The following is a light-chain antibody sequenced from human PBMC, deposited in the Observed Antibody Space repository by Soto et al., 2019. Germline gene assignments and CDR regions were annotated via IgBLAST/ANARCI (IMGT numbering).Light chain of an antibody. CDR2: GAS. CDR1: ESVSSNY. J-gene: IGKJ1*01. V-gene: IGKV3-20*01. CDR3: QQYGGSPRT. Sequence: EIVLTQSPGTLSLSPGERATLSCRASESVSSNYLAWYQQKPGQAPRLLIYGASTRATGVPDRFSGSGSGTDFTLSISRLEPEDFAMYYYQQYGGSPRTFGQGTKVEIK.